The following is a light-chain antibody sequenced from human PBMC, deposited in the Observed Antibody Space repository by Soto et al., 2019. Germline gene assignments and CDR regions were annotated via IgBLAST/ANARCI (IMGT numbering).Light chain of an antibody. V-gene: IGLV2-23*01. J-gene: IGLJ3*02. CDR1: SSDVGSYHL. CDR3: CSYEGSSTLV. CDR2: EGS. Sequence: QSALTQPASVSGSPGQSITISCTGTSSDVGSYHLVSWYQQHPGKAPKLMIYEGSKRPSGVSNRFSGSKSGNTVSLTISGLQAEDEANFYCCSYEGSSTLVFGGGTKVTVL.